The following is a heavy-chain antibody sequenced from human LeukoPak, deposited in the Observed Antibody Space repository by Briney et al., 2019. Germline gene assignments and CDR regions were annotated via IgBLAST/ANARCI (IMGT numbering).Heavy chain of an antibody. CDR3: AKGARPYHSSGWYTWFDP. V-gene: IGHV3-23*01. CDR1: GFTFSSYA. CDR2: ISGSGGST. Sequence: GGSLRLSCAASGFTFSSYAMSWVRQAPGKGLEWVSAISGSGGSTYYADSVKGRFTISRDNSKNTLYLQMNGLRAEDTAVYYCAKGARPYHSSGWYTWFDPWGQGTLVTVSS. J-gene: IGHJ5*02. D-gene: IGHD6-19*01.